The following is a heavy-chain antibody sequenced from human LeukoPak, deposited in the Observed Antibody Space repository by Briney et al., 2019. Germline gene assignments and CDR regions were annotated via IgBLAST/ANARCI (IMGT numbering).Heavy chain of an antibody. J-gene: IGHJ4*02. CDR3: ARDSSGYSGAFDY. CDR1: GHTFTGYY. V-gene: IGHV1-2*02. CDR2: INPNSGGT. D-gene: IGHD3-22*01. Sequence: ASVKVSCKASGHTFTGYYMHWVRQAPGQGLEWMGWINPNSGGTNYAQKFQGRVTMTRDTSISTAYMELSRLRSDDTAVYYCARDSSGYSGAFDYWGQGTLVTVSS.